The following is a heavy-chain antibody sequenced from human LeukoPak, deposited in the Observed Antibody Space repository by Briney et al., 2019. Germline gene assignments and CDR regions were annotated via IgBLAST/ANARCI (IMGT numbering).Heavy chain of an antibody. D-gene: IGHD2-15*01. Sequence: SETLSLTCAVSGGSFSGYSWTWIRQPPRTGLEWIAEINQSGSTNYSPSLKSRVAISVDTSKNPFSLKLTSVTAADTAVYFCARGRLAYCSGGSCYAYNSWGQGTLVTVSS. CDR3: ARGRLAYCSGGSCYAYNS. J-gene: IGHJ4*02. CDR1: GGSFSGYS. CDR2: INQSGST. V-gene: IGHV4-34*01.